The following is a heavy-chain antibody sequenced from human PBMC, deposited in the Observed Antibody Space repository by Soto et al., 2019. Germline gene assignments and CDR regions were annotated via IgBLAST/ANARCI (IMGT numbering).Heavy chain of an antibody. Sequence: HTLSLTCVISGDSVSSNSAAWNWISQSPSRGLEWLGRTYYRSKWYNDYAVSVKSRITINPDTSKNQFSLQLNSVTPEDTAVYYCAREPRQPGFDYWGQGTLVTVSS. CDR1: GDSVSSNSAA. D-gene: IGHD6-13*01. CDR2: TYYRSKWYN. J-gene: IGHJ4*02. V-gene: IGHV6-1*01. CDR3: AREPRQPGFDY.